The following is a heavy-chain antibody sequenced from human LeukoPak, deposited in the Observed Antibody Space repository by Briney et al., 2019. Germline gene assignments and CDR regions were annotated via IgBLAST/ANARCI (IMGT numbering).Heavy chain of an antibody. D-gene: IGHD5-18*01. Sequence: GRSLRLSCAASGFTFSSYDMHWVRQAPGKGLEWVAVISYDRSTIYYADSVKGRLTISRDNSKNTLYLQMNSLEAEDTAVYYCAKAKSYSSGSSGYWGQGTPVTVSS. CDR3: AKAKSYSSGSSGY. J-gene: IGHJ4*02. V-gene: IGHV3-30*18. CDR1: GFTFSSYD. CDR2: ISYDRSTI.